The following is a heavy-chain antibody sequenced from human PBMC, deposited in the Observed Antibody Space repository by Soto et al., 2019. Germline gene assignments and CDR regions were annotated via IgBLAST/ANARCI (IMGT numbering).Heavy chain of an antibody. J-gene: IGHJ4*02. Sequence: SETLSLTCAVYGGSFSGYYWSWIRQPPGKGLEWIGEINHSGSTNYNPSLKSRVTISVDTSKNQFSLKLSSVTAADTAVYYCARVGRDAIAAARTIPYWGQGTLVTVSS. CDR2: INHSGST. D-gene: IGHD6-13*01. CDR1: GGSFSGYY. CDR3: ARVGRDAIAAARTIPY. V-gene: IGHV4-34*01.